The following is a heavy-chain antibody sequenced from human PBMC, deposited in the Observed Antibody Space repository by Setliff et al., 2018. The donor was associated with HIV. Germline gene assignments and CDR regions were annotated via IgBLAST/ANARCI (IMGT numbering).Heavy chain of an antibody. J-gene: IGHJ6*03. CDR1: GFTFSSYW. D-gene: IGHD2-2*01. V-gene: IGHV3-7*05. Sequence: GSLRLSCAASGFTFSSYWMSWVRQAPGKGLEWVANIKQDGSEKYCVDSVKGRFTIYRDNAKNSLYLQMNSLGAEDTAVYYCARGRRVSSNYYYYYYMDVWGKGTTVTVSS. CDR3: ARGRRVSSNYYYYYYMDV. CDR2: IKQDGSEK.